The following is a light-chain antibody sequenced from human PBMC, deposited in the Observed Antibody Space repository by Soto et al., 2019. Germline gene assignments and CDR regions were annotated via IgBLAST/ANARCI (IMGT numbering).Light chain of an antibody. J-gene: IGKJ1*01. Sequence: DIVLTQSPLSLPVTPGEPASISCRSSQSLLHSNGNIYLDWYLQKPGQSPQLLIYLGSIRASGVPDRFSGSGSGTDCTLKIPSVEAEDVGVYYCMQAIQAPRTFDLGTKVEIE. CDR1: QSLLHSNGNIY. CDR3: MQAIQAPRT. CDR2: LGS. V-gene: IGKV2-28*01.